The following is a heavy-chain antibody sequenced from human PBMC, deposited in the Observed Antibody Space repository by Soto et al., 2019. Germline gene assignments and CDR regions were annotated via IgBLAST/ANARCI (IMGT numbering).Heavy chain of an antibody. CDR1: GFSLSTSGVG. CDR3: ADRAGLQGNWNGGYFDF. CDR2: IYWDDDK. Sequence: QITLKESGPTRVKPTQTLTLTCTFSGFSLSTSGVGVGWIRQPPGKALERLALIYWDDDKRYSPALKSRLTITKDTSKNRVVLTMTNLDPVDTATSYCADRAGLQGNWNGGYFDFWGQGALVTVSS. J-gene: IGHJ4*02. V-gene: IGHV2-5*02. D-gene: IGHD1-1*01.